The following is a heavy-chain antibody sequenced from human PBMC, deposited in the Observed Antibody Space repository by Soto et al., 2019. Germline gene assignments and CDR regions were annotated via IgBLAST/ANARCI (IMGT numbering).Heavy chain of an antibody. J-gene: IGHJ4*02. CDR2: INPSGGST. CDR3: ARGPSRYSYGRYSFDY. D-gene: IGHD5-18*01. CDR1: GYTFTSYY. Sequence: ASVKVSCKASGYTFTSYYMHWVRQAPGQGLEWMGIINPSGGSTSYAQKFQGRVTMTRDTSTSTVYMELSSLRSEDTAVYYCARGPSRYSYGRYSFDYWGQGTLVTVSS. V-gene: IGHV1-46*01.